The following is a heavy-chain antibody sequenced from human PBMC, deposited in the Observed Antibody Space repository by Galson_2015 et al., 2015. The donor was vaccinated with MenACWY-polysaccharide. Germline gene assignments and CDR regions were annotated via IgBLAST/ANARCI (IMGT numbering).Heavy chain of an antibody. V-gene: IGHV3-33*01. D-gene: IGHD7-27*01. CDR2: IWYDGSNK. J-gene: IGHJ3*02. CDR1: GFTFSSYG. Sequence: SLRLSCAASGFTFSSYGMHWVRQAPGKGLEWVAVIWYDGSNKYYADSVKGRFTISRDNSKNTLYLQMNSLRAEDTALYYCARDPTPGAFDIWGQGTMVTVSS. CDR3: ARDPTPGAFDI.